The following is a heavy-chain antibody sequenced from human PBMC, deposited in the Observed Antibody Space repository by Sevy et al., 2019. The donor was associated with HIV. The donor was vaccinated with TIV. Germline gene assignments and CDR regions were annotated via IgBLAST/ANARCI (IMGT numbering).Heavy chain of an antibody. CDR3: ARGDNYDSSSYYDY. CDR1: GFTFRSHW. V-gene: IGHV3-74*01. J-gene: IGHJ4*02. Sequence: GGSLRLSCAASGFTFRSHWMHWVRQAPGKGLVWVSRSNSDGSDRSYADSVKGRFTISRDNAMNTLYLQMNSLRAEDTAVYYCARGDNYDSSSYYDYWGQGTLVTVSS. CDR2: SNSDGSDR. D-gene: IGHD3-22*01.